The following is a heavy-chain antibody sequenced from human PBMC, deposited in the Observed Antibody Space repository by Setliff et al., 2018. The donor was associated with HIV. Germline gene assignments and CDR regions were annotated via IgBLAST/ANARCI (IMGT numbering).Heavy chain of an antibody. V-gene: IGHV4-59*01. CDR2: IYFTGPT. J-gene: IGHJ4*02. CDR3: ASGNNDYVYLDY. D-gene: IGHD3-16*01. Sequence: PSETLSLTCTVSNGAIGTYYWTWIRQPPGKGLEYIGYIYFTGPTKFNPSLKSRVTMSVDTSKKQFSRKLSSVSAADTAVYYCASGNNDYVYLDYWGQGALVTVAS. CDR1: NGAIGTYY.